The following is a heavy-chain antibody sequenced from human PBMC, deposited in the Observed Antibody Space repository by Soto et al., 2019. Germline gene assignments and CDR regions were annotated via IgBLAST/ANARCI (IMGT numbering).Heavy chain of an antibody. CDR3: ARSVGNSQLRFLEWLSYYYYYGMDV. D-gene: IGHD3-3*01. CDR2: INPSGGST. CDR1: GYTFTNYY. J-gene: IGHJ6*02. V-gene: IGHV1-46*01. Sequence: ASVKVSCKASGYTFTNYYIHWVRQAPGQGLEWMGIINPSGGSTSYAQKFQGRVTMTRDTSTSTVYMELSSLRSEDTAVYYCARSVGNSQLRFLEWLSYYYYYGMDVWGQGTTVTVSS.